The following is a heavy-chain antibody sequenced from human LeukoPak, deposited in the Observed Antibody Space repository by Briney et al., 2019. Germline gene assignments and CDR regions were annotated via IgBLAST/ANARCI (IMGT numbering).Heavy chain of an antibody. D-gene: IGHD4-17*01. J-gene: IGHJ3*02. Sequence: SETLSLTCTVSGGSISSSSYYWGWIRQPPGKGLEWIGSIYYSGSTYYNPSLKSRVTISVDTSKNQFSLKLTSVTAADTAVYYCASDDYGDLVNAFDIWGQGTMVTVSS. CDR1: GGSISSSSYY. CDR3: ASDDYGDLVNAFDI. CDR2: IYYSGST. V-gene: IGHV4-39*01.